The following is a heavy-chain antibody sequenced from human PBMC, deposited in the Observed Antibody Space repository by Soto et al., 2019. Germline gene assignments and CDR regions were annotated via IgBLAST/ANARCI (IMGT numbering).Heavy chain of an antibody. CDR3: AREPYGDYGFDY. V-gene: IGHV3-30-3*01. Sequence: QVQLVESGGGVVQPGRSLRLSCAASGFTFSSYAMHWVRQAPGKGLEWVAVISYDGSNKYYADSVKGRFTISRDNSKNTLYLQMNSVRAEDTAVYYCAREPYGDYGFDYWGQGTLVTVSS. D-gene: IGHD4-17*01. CDR1: GFTFSSYA. J-gene: IGHJ4*02. CDR2: ISYDGSNK.